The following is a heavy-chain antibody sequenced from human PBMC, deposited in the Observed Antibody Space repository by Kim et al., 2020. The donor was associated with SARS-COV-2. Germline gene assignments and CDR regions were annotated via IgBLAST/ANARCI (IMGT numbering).Heavy chain of an antibody. CDR2: IYSSGGP. Sequence: SETLSLTCTVSGGSMRNYYWSWVRQSPGKALEWIGYIYSSGGPYYNPSLKTRVTISIDRSKSQFSLDLQSVTAADAAIYSCARGPIGTYGIFDSWGLGALVTVSS. V-gene: IGHV4-59*01. J-gene: IGHJ4*02. D-gene: IGHD4-17*01. CDR3: ARGPIGTYGIFDS. CDR1: GGSMRNYY.